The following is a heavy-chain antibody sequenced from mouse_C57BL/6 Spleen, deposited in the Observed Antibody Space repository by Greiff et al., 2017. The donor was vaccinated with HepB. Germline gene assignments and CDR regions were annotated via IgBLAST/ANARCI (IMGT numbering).Heavy chain of an antibody. CDR2: ISDGGSYT. V-gene: IGHV5-4*01. CDR3: AREVYYGSSYGWYFDV. Sequence: EVMLVESGGGLVKPGGSLKLSCAASGFTFSSYAMSWVRQTPEKRLEWVATISDGGSYTYYPDNVKGRFTISRDNAKNNLYRQMSHLKSEDTAMYYCAREVYYGSSYGWYFDVWGTGTTVTVSS. J-gene: IGHJ1*03. CDR1: GFTFSSYA. D-gene: IGHD1-1*01.